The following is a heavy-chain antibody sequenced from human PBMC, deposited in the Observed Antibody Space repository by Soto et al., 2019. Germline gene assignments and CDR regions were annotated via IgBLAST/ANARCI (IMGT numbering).Heavy chain of an antibody. CDR3: ARVDDYVWGSFRP. CDR2: ISPYNGKT. D-gene: IGHD3-16*02. J-gene: IGHJ4*02. CDR1: GYTFTTHG. Sequence: QVQLVQSGAEVKEPGASVRVSCKASGYTFTTHGISWVRQAPGQGLEWMGWISPYNGKTTYAQKVQGRVTMTTDTSTSTAYMEWRGLRSDDTAVYYCARVDDYVWGSFRPWGQGTQVTVSS. V-gene: IGHV1-18*04.